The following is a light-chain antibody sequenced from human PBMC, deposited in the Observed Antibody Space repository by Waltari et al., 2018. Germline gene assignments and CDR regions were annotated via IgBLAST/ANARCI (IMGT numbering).Light chain of an antibody. CDR2: RSS. J-gene: IGKJ2*01. CDR1: HSITDW. Sequence: DIQITQSPSTLSASAGDRVTFTCRASHSITDWLAWYQQKPGRAPKLLIYRSSTLDTGVPSRFSGSGSGTEFSLTVSSVQPDDFATYYCQQYSNFPYTFGQGTKLEIK. V-gene: IGKV1-5*03. CDR3: QQYSNFPYT.